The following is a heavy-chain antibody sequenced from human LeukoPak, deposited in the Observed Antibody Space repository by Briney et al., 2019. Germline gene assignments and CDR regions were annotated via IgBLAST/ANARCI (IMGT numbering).Heavy chain of an antibody. J-gene: IGHJ5*01. CDR1: GGTFSSYA. CDR2: IIPIFGTA. D-gene: IGHD2-21*01. V-gene: IGHV1-69*06. CDR3: ARLRVILGGGSWFDY. Sequence: PVKVSCKASGGTFSSYAISWVRQAPGHGLEWMGGIIPIFGTANYAQKFQGRVTITADKSTNTAYMELSSLRSEDTAVYYCARLRVILGGGSWFDYWGRGTLVTVSS.